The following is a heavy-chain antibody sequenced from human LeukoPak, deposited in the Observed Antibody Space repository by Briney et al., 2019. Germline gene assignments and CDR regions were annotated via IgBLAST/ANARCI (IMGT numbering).Heavy chain of an antibody. D-gene: IGHD1-26*01. Sequence: SETLSLTCTVSGGSISSGDYYWSWIRQPPGKGLEWIGYIYYSGSTYYNPSLKSRVTISVDTSKNQFSLKLSSVTAADTAVYYRARVAIVGATSPDYWGQGTLVTVSS. J-gene: IGHJ4*02. V-gene: IGHV4-30-4*08. CDR3: ARVAIVGATSPDY. CDR1: GGSISSGDYY. CDR2: IYYSGST.